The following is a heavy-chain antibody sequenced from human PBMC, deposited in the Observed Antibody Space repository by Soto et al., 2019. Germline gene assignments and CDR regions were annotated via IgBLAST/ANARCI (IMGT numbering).Heavy chain of an antibody. J-gene: IGHJ4*02. D-gene: IGHD2-2*02. Sequence: GGSLRLSCAASGFTFSSYAMHWVRQAPGKGLEWVAVISYDGSNKYYADSVKGRFTISRDNSKNTLYLQMNSLRAEDTAVYYCARDQDIVVVPAAIPVHFDYWGQGTLVTVSS. CDR2: ISYDGSNK. V-gene: IGHV3-30-3*01. CDR1: GFTFSSYA. CDR3: ARDQDIVVVPAAIPVHFDY.